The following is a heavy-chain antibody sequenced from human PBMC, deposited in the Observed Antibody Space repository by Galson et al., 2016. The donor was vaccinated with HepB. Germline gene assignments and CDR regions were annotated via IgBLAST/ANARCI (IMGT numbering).Heavy chain of an antibody. CDR1: GFSLSTSGVG. Sequence: PALVKPTQTLTLTCTFSGFSLSTSGVGVGWIRQPPGKALEWLALIYWDDDKRYNASLKSRLTVNKDTSKSQVVLKMTNMDPVDTGTYYCAHSLSTVGGFDPWGQGTLVTVSS. CDR2: IYWDDDK. D-gene: IGHD1-26*01. J-gene: IGHJ5*02. CDR3: AHSLSTVGGFDP. V-gene: IGHV2-5*02.